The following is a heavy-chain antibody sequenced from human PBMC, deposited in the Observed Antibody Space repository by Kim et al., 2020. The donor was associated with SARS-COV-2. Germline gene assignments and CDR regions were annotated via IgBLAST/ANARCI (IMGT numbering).Heavy chain of an antibody. CDR2: INHSGST. CDR1: GGSFSGYY. Sequence: SETLSLTCAVYGGSFSGYYWSWIRQPPGKGLEWIGEINHSGSTNYNPSLKSRVTISVDTSKNQFSLKLSSVTAADTAVYYCARGPQLWFQRHYYYGMDVWGQGTTVTVSS. J-gene: IGHJ6*02. D-gene: IGHD5-18*01. V-gene: IGHV4-34*01. CDR3: ARGPQLWFQRHYYYGMDV.